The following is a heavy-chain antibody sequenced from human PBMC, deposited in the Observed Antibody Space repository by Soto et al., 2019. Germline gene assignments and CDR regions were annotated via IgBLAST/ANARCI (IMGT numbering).Heavy chain of an antibody. CDR2: IYPGDSDT. CDR1: GYSFTSYW. Sequence: GESLKISCKGSGYSFTSYWIGWVRQMPGKGLEWMGIIYPGDSDTKYSPSFQGQVTISADRSTNSVFLQWSALKASDTAIFFCARHADHYAPGSQDNSFDYWGQGTLVTVSS. J-gene: IGHJ4*02. CDR3: ARHADHYAPGSQDNSFDY. D-gene: IGHD3-10*01. V-gene: IGHV5-51*01.